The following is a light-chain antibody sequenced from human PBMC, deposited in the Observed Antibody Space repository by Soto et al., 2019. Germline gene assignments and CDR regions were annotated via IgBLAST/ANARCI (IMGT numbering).Light chain of an antibody. Sequence: QSALTQPASVSGSPGQSITISCTGTSSVVGGYNYVSWYQQHPGKAPKLMIYDVSNRPSGVSTRFSGSKSGNTASLTISGLQAEDEADYYCSSYTGSSNVVFGGGSKVTVL. CDR3: SSYTGSSNVV. J-gene: IGLJ2*01. V-gene: IGLV2-14*03. CDR1: SSVVGGYNY. CDR2: DVS.